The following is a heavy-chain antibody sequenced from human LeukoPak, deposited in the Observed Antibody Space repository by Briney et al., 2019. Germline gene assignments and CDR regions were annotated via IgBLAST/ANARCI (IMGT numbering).Heavy chain of an antibody. CDR2: ISAYNGNT. CDR1: GYTFTSYG. D-gene: IGHD4-17*01. J-gene: IGHJ4*02. CDR3: ARTPLTVTTYHY. Sequence: ASVKVSCKASGYTFTSYGISWVRQAPGQGLEWMGWISAYNGNTNYAQKLQGRVTMTTDTSTSTAYMELRSLRSGDTAVYYCARTPLTVTTYHYWGQGTLVTVSS. V-gene: IGHV1-18*01.